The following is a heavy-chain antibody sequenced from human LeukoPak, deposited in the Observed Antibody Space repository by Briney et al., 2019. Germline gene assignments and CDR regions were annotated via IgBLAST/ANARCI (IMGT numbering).Heavy chain of an antibody. CDR1: YX. D-gene: IGHD1/OR15-1a*01. J-gene: IGHJ4*02. CDR2: ISYDGSNK. V-gene: IGHV3-30-3*01. Sequence: YXXXXVRQAPGXGXEWVAVISYDGSNKYYADSVKGRFTISRDNSKNTLYLQMNSLRAEDTAVYYCARDGTTEQLDYWGQGTLVTVSS. CDR3: ARDGTTEQLDY.